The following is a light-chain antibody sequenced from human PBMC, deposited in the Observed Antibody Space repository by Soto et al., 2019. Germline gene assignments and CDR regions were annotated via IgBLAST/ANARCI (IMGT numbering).Light chain of an antibody. J-gene: IGKJ3*01. CDR1: QSVSSY. V-gene: IGKV3-11*01. Sequence: EIVLTQSPATLSLSPGERATLSCRASQSVSSYLAWYQQQPGQAPRLLIYDASNRATGIPARFSGSGSGTDFTLTISSLEPEDFAVYYCQQRSEGWTFGPGTKVDIK. CDR3: QQRSEGWT. CDR2: DAS.